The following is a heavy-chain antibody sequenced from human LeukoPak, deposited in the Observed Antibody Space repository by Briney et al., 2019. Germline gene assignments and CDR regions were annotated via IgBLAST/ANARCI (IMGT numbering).Heavy chain of an antibody. D-gene: IGHD4-11*01. J-gene: IGHJ4*02. CDR3: ARLLVTTGD. CDR2: INPNSGGT. V-gene: IGHV1-2*02. Sequence: ASVKVSCKASGYIFTGYYMHWVRQAPGQGLEWMGWINPNSGGTKYAQKFQGRVTMTRDTSITTAYMELSRLRSDDTAVYYCARLLVTTGDWGQGTLVTASS. CDR1: GYIFTGYY.